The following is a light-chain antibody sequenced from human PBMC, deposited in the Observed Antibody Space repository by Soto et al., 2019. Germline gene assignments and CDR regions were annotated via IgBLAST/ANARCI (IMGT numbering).Light chain of an antibody. V-gene: IGKV3-20*01. CDR3: QHYGNSLWT. Sequence: ENVLTQSPDTLSLSPGEGATLSCRASQTVSSNYLAWYQHRPGQAPKLIIHGASYTAPGIPDRFSGSGSGADFTLTISRLEPEDFALYFCQHYGNSLWTFGSGTKVEIK. J-gene: IGKJ1*01. CDR1: QTVSSNY. CDR2: GAS.